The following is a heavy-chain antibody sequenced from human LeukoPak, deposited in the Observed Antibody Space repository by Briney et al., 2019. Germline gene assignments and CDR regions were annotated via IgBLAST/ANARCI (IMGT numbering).Heavy chain of an antibody. CDR3: ARGLYYYYGMDV. Sequence: SETLSLTCTVSGDSMTYYYWAWIRQPPGKGLEWIGYIYYSGSTNYNPSLKNRVTISVDTSKNQFSLKLSSVTAADTAVYYCARGLYYYYGMDVWGQGTTVTVSS. CDR2: IYYSGST. CDR1: GDSMTYYY. V-gene: IGHV4-59*01. J-gene: IGHJ6*02.